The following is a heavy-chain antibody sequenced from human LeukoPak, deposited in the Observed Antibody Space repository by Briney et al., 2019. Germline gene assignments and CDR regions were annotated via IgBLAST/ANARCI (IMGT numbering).Heavy chain of an antibody. J-gene: IGHJ3*02. CDR3: ARRSLPYSSSWYGRAFDI. CDR2: INHSGST. CDR1: GGSFSGYY. D-gene: IGHD6-13*01. Sequence: PSETLSLTCAVYGGSFSGYYWSWIRQPPGQGLEWIGEINHSGSTNYNPSLKSRVTISVDTSKNQFSLKLSSVTAADTAVYYCARRSLPYSSSWYGRAFDIWGQGTMVTVSS. V-gene: IGHV4-34*01.